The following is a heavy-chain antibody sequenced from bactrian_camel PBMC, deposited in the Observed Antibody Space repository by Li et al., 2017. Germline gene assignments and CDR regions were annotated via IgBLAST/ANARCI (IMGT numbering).Heavy chain of an antibody. D-gene: IGHD4*01. CDR1: GFTFTGYW. CDR3: VSSATPPLFFEPRRPIATTGPDNN. CDR2: IPSTGSTTYYADS. V-gene: IGHV3S6*01. Sequence: HVQLVESGGGLVQPGGSLRLSCAASGFTFTGYWMYWVRQAPGKGLEWVSGIPSTGSTTYYADSYYADSVKGRFTTSGDNAKNTVYLQMNSLKPEDTAVYYCVSSATPPLFFEPRRPIATTGPDNNWSQGTQVTVS. J-gene: IGHJ4*01.